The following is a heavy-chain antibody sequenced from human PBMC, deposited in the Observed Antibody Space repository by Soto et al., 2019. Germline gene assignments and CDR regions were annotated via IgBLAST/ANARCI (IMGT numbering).Heavy chain of an antibody. CDR1: GYTFTSYY. V-gene: IGHV1-46*01. CDR2: INPSGGST. CDR3: AIASYGYSILFDS. Sequence: GASVKVSCKASGYTFTSYYMHWVRQAPGQGLEWMGIINPSGGSTSYAQKFQGRVTMTRDTSTSTVYMELSSLGSEDTAVYYCAIASYGYSILFDSWGQGTLVTVSS. D-gene: IGHD6-13*01. J-gene: IGHJ4*02.